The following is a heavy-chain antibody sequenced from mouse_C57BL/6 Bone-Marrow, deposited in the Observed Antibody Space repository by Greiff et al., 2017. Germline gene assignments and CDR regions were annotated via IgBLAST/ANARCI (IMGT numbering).Heavy chain of an antibody. V-gene: IGHV1-69*01. CDR2: IDPSDSYT. Sequence: QVQLQQPGAELVMPGASVKLSCKASGYTFTSYWMHWVKQRPGQGLEWIGEIDPSDSYTNYNQKFKGKSTLTVDKSSSTAYMQLSSLTSESAAVYYCAREERAHYYGSSYGFAYWGQGTLVTVSA. CDR1: GYTFTSYW. CDR3: AREERAHYYGSSYGFAY. D-gene: IGHD1-1*01. J-gene: IGHJ3*01.